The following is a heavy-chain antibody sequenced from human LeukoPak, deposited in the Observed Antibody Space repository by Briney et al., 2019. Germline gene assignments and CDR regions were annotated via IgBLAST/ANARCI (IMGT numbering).Heavy chain of an antibody. CDR2: IYYSGSA. V-gene: IGHV4-39*01. CDR3: ARAYDSSGDSSYYFDF. Sequence: PSETLSLTCTVSGDSTSSSDYYWGWIHQPPGKGLECIGGIYYSGSAYYNSALKSRVTISIDTSKNQFSLKLSSVTAADTAVYYCARAYDSSGDSSYYFDFWGQGTLVTVSS. CDR1: GDSTSSSDYY. D-gene: IGHD3-22*01. J-gene: IGHJ4*02.